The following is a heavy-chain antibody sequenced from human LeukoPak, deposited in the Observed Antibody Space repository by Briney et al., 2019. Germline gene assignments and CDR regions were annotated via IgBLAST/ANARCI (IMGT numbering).Heavy chain of an antibody. CDR2: VYYSGST. CDR3: ARVPSGVRGIIIDY. Sequence: PSETLSLTSTVSGGSVSSGSYYWSWIRQPPGKGLEWIGYVYYSGSTNYNPSLKSRVAVSVDTSKNQFSLKLSSVTAADTAVYYCARVPSGVRGIIIDYWGQGTLVTVSS. CDR1: GGSVSSGSYY. J-gene: IGHJ4*02. D-gene: IGHD3-10*01. V-gene: IGHV4-61*01.